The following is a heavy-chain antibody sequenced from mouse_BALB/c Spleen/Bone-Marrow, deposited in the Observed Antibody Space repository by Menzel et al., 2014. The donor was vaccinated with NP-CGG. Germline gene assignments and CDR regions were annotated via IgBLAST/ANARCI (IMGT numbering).Heavy chain of an antibody. D-gene: IGHD2-3*01. V-gene: IGHV6-6*02. CDR2: IRLKSNNYAT. J-gene: IGHJ1*01. Sequence: EVQGVEFGGGLVQPGGSMKLSCVASGFTFSNYWMNWVRQSPEKGLEWVAEIRLKSNNYATHYAESVKGRFTISRDDSKSSVYLQMNNLRAEDTGIYYCTRGYYWGYFDVWGAGTTVTVSS. CDR3: TRGYYWGYFDV. CDR1: GFTFSNYW.